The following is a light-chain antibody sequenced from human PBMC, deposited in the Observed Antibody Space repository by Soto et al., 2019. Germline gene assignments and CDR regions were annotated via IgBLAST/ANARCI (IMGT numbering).Light chain of an antibody. CDR3: LQLNKYPRT. Sequence: DIQLTQSPSTLTASVGDRVTIGYRASESISYWLAWYQQKPGKAPKLLIYDASSLRSGVPSRFSGSGSGTEFTLTISTLQPDDFATYYCLQLNKYPRTFGGGTKVDIK. J-gene: IGKJ4*01. CDR1: ESISYW. V-gene: IGKV1-5*01. CDR2: DAS.